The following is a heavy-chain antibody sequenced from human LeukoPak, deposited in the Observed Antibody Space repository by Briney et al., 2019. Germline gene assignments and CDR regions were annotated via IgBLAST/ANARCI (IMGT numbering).Heavy chain of an antibody. Sequence: GGSLRLSCAASRFTFSSYGMHWVRQAPGKGLEWVSSISSSSSYIYYADSVKGRFTISRDNAKNSLYLQMNSLRAEDTAVYYCAKVPSDPSEPLPPHAFDIWGQGTMVTVSS. CDR1: RFTFSSYG. J-gene: IGHJ3*02. CDR2: ISSSSSYI. CDR3: AKVPSDPSEPLPPHAFDI. D-gene: IGHD1-14*01. V-gene: IGHV3-21*04.